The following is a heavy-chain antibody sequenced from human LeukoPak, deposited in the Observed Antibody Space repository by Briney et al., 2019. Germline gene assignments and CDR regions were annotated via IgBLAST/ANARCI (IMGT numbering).Heavy chain of an antibody. CDR1: GFTFSSYW. CDR3: ARESRDGSGSYNWFDP. D-gene: IGHD2-15*01. Sequence: GGSLRLSCAASGFTFSSYWMYWVRQAPGKGLVWVSRINSDGSSTNYADSVKGRFTISRDNAKNTLYLQMNSLRAEDTAVYYCARESRDGSGSYNWFDPWGQGTLVTVSS. CDR2: INSDGSST. J-gene: IGHJ5*02. V-gene: IGHV3-74*01.